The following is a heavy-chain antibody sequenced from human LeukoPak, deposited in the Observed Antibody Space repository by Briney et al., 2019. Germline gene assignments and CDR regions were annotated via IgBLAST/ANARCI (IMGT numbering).Heavy chain of an antibody. V-gene: IGHV1-8*01. CDR1: GYTFTNYD. CDR2: INPISGYT. J-gene: IGHJ3*02. D-gene: IGHD6-13*01. Sequence: GASVKVSCXASGYTFTNYDINWVRQANGQGLEWMAWINPISGYTGYAQKFQGRVSMTGDTSKSTAYMELSSLRSEDAAVYYCARGNRLYTSSWSSLAFDIWGQGTMVTVSS. CDR3: ARGNRLYTSSWSSLAFDI.